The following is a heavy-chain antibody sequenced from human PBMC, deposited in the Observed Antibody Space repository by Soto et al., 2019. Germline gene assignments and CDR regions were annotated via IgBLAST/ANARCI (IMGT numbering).Heavy chain of an antibody. CDR2: ISSSSSYI. J-gene: IGHJ4*02. CDR1: GFTFSSYS. D-gene: IGHD3-22*01. Sequence: GGSLRLSCAASGFTFSSYSMNWVRQAPGKGLEWVSSISSSSSYIYYADSVKGRFTISRDNAKNSLYLQMNSLRAEDTAVYYCARDPFYDSSGYPDYWGQGTLVTSPQ. CDR3: ARDPFYDSSGYPDY. V-gene: IGHV3-21*01.